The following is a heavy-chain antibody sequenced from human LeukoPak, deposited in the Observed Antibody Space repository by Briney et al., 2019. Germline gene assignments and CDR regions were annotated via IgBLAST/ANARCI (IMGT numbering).Heavy chain of an antibody. J-gene: IGHJ6*03. CDR2: IIPIFGTA. Sequence: ASVKVSCKASGGTFSSYAISWVRQAPGQGLEWMGGIIPIFGTANYAQKFQGRVTITADESTSTAYMELSSLRSEDTAVYYCARAVGGATLEYYYYMDVWGRGTTVTVSS. CDR3: ARAVGGATLEYYYYMDV. D-gene: IGHD1-26*01. V-gene: IGHV1-69*13. CDR1: GGTFSSYA.